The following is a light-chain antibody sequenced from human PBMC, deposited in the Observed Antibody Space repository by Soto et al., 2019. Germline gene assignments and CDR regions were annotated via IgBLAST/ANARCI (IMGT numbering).Light chain of an antibody. CDR1: ESVSSSY. Sequence: EIVLTQSPGTLSLSPGESDTLSCGASESVSSSYLAWYQQKPGQAPRLLIYGATTRLRGVPDRFSGSGSGTDFTLTINRLEPEDFAVYYCQQYGSSPFTFGPGTKVDI. CDR2: GAT. CDR3: QQYGSSPFT. J-gene: IGKJ3*01. V-gene: IGKV3-20*01.